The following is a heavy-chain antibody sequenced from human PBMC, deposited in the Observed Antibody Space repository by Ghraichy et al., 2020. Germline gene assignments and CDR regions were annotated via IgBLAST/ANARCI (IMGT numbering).Heavy chain of an antibody. CDR3: ARGTYSSSSGYYYYGMDV. Sequence: ETLSLTCTVSGGSISSYYWSWIRQPPGKGLEWIGYIYYSGSTNYNPSLKSRVTISVDTSKNQFSLKLSSVTAADTAVYYCARGTYSSSSGYYYYGMDVWGQGTTVTVSS. D-gene: IGHD6-6*01. CDR2: IYYSGST. V-gene: IGHV4-59*01. J-gene: IGHJ6*02. CDR1: GGSISSYY.